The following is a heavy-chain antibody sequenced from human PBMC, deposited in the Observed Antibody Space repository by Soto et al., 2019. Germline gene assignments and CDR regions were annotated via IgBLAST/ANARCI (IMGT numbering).Heavy chain of an antibody. J-gene: IGHJ5*02. CDR3: AKFYVGYCSGRSCPGPFDL. CDR1: GFTFSSYA. V-gene: IGHV3-23*01. Sequence: PGGSLRLSCAASGFTFSSYAMSWVRQAPGKGLEWVTAISGSGGSTYYADSVKGRFTISRDNSKNTLYLQMNSLRAEDTAVYHCAKFYVGYCSGRSCPGPFDLSGTALLVTVSS. D-gene: IGHD2-15*01. CDR2: ISGSGGST.